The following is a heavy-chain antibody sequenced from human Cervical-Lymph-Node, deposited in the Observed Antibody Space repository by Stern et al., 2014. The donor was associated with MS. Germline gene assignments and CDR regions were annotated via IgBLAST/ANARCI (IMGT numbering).Heavy chain of an antibody. Sequence: VQLVESGAEVKKPGASVKVSCKASGYTFTSYGISWVRQAPGPGLEWMGWNNDYNGKTNYAQKLQGRVTMTTDTSTSAAYMELRSLRSDDTAVYYCVRWISDYYYGMDVWGQGTTVTVAS. J-gene: IGHJ6*02. CDR2: NNDYNGKT. CDR3: VRWISDYYYGMDV. V-gene: IGHV1-18*04. CDR1: GYTFTSYG. D-gene: IGHD4-23*01.